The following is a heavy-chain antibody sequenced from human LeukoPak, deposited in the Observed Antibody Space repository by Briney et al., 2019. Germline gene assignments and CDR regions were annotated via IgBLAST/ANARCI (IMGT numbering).Heavy chain of an antibody. D-gene: IGHD2-21*01. CDR2: ISGDGADF. CDR1: GFTFRNYA. Sequence: GGSLRLSCAASGFTFRNYAMIWVRQTPGKGLEWVSSISGDGADFYSTDFVKGRFTISRDNSKNTLYLQMDSLRAEDTAIYYCAKSDCGQIGCHLIDFWGQGTLVTVSS. J-gene: IGHJ4*02. V-gene: IGHV3-23*01. CDR3: AKSDCGQIGCHLIDF.